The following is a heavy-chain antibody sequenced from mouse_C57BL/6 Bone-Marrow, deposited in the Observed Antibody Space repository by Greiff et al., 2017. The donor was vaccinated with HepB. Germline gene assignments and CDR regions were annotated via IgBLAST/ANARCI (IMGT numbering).Heavy chain of an antibody. V-gene: IGHV5-9*01. Sequence: EVQLVESGGGLVKPGGSLKLSCAASGFTFSSYTMSWVRQTPEKRLEWVATISGGGGNTYYPDSVKGRFTISRDNAKNTLYLQMSSLRSEDTALYYCARSQLGQFAYWGQGTLVTVSA. D-gene: IGHD4-1*02. CDR2: ISGGGGNT. J-gene: IGHJ3*01. CDR1: GFTFSSYT. CDR3: ARSQLGQFAY.